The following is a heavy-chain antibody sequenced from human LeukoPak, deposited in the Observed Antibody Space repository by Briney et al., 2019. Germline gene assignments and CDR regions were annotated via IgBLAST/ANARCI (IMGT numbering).Heavy chain of an antibody. CDR2: IYTSGST. J-gene: IGHJ5*02. CDR1: GGSISSGSYY. CDR3: ARVTIFGVAADWFDP. Sequence: SETLSLTCTVSGGSISSGSYYWSWIRQPAGKGLEWIGRIYTSGSTNYNPSLKSRVTISVDTSKNQFSLKRSSVTAADTAVYYCARVTIFGVAADWFDPWGQGTLVTVSS. D-gene: IGHD3-3*01. V-gene: IGHV4-61*02.